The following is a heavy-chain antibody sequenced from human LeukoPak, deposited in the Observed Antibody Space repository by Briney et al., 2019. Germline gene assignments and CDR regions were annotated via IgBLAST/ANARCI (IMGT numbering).Heavy chain of an antibody. V-gene: IGHV3-21*01. CDR1: GFTFSSYW. CDR2: ISSSSSYI. J-gene: IGHJ3*02. CDR3: ARVPIRFLRPDAFDI. Sequence: KTGGSLRLSCAASGFTFSSYWMSWVRQAPGKGLEWVSSISSSSSYIYYADSVKGRFTISRDNAKNSLYLQMNSLRAEDTAVYYCARVPIRFLRPDAFDIWGQGTMVTVSS. D-gene: IGHD3-3*01.